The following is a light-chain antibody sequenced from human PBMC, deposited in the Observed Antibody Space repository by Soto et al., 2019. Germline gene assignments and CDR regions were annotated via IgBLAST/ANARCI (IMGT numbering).Light chain of an antibody. CDR1: SIDVGGFDH. CDR2: DVS. CDR3: NSFTTTNTYV. V-gene: IGLV2-14*03. J-gene: IGLJ1*01. Sequence: QSALTQPASVPGSPGQSITISCTGASIDVGGFDHVSWYQQHPGKVPRLLIYDVSSRPSGVSDRFSGSKSGNTASLTISGLQAEDEADYYCNSFTTTNTYVFGTGTKVTVL.